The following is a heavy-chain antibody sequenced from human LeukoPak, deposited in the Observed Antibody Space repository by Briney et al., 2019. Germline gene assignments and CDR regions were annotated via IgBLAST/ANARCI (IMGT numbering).Heavy chain of an antibody. J-gene: IGHJ4*02. CDR1: GYTFTDYD. D-gene: IGHD3-10*01. CDR3: ARNGRVRRVVKDLFEY. CDR2: VSPYNGNT. V-gene: IGHV1-18*01. Sequence: ASVRVSCKTSGYTFTDYDITWVRQAPGQGLEWMGRVSPYNGNTYYSQRFQDRVTITKDTSTGTAYMDLRNLRTDDTAMYYCARNGRVRRVVKDLFEYWGQGTLVAVSS.